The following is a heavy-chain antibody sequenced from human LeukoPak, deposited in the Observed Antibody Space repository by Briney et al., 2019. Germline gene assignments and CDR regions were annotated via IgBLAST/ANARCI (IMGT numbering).Heavy chain of an antibody. CDR3: ARVFTLQATVIPFDY. Sequence: ASVKVSCKASGYTFTGYYMHWVRQAPGQGLEWMGRINPNSGGTNYAQKFQGRVTMTRDTSISTAYMELSRLRSDDTAVYYCARVFTLQATVIPFDYWGQGTLVTVSS. J-gene: IGHJ4*02. CDR2: INPNSGGT. V-gene: IGHV1-2*06. CDR1: GYTFTGYY. D-gene: IGHD4-17*01.